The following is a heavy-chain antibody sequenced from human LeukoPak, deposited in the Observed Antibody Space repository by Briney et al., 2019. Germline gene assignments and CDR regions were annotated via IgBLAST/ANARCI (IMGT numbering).Heavy chain of an antibody. Sequence: PSETLSLTCTVSGGSITNYYWSWIRQSAGKGLEWIGRIYSTGIITYNPPLKSRVTISVDTSKNQFSLKLSSVTAADTAVYYCARINGYYDSSGYYLSHDYWGQGTLVTVSS. V-gene: IGHV4-4*07. D-gene: IGHD3-22*01. CDR1: GGSITNYY. J-gene: IGHJ4*02. CDR2: IYSTGII. CDR3: ARINGYYDSSGYYLSHDY.